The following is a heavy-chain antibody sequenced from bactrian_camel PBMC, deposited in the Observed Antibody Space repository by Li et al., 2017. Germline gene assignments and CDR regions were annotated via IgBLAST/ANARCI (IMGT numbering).Heavy chain of an antibody. J-gene: IGHJ6*01. D-gene: IGHD7*01. CDR2: INSGGGTT. V-gene: IGHV3S1*01. Sequence: HVQLVESGGGLVQPGGSLRLSCAASGFTFSSYWMYWVRQAPGKGLEWVSTINSGGGTTYYVDSLKGRFTLSKDKTNNTLYLQMNSLKPDDTAVYYCAAGSAEAVVAADFGYWGQGTQVTVS. CDR1: GFTFSSYW. CDR3: AAGSAEAVVAADFGY.